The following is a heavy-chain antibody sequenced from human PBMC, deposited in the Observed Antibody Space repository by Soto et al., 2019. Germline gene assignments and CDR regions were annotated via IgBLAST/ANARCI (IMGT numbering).Heavy chain of an antibody. D-gene: IGHD6-19*01. Sequence: SETLSLTCSVSGASVSSGIFYWSWIRHPPGKGLEWIGFIYNNETFNYNPSLKSRVTLSVDTSKHQFSLKLSSVTAADTAVYYCARVPLRYSSSHNFDSWGQGSLVTVPS. CDR1: GASVSSGIFY. V-gene: IGHV4-61*01. J-gene: IGHJ4*02. CDR3: ARVPLRYSSSHNFDS. CDR2: IYNNETF.